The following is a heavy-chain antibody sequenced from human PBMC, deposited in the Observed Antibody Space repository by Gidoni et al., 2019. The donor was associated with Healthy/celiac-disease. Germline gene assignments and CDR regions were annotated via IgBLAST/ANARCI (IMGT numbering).Heavy chain of an antibody. D-gene: IGHD2-2*01. CDR1: GGSFSGYY. V-gene: IGHV4-34*01. J-gene: IGHJ6*03. CDR3: ARGRGVVPAAAQRDYYYYMDV. Sequence: QVQLQQWGAGLLKPSETLSLTCAVYGGSFSGYYWSWIRQPPGKGLEWIGEINHSGSTNYNPSLKSRVTISVDTSKNQFSLKLSSVTAADTAVYYCARGRGVVPAAAQRDYYYYMDVWGKGTTVTVSS. CDR2: INHSGST.